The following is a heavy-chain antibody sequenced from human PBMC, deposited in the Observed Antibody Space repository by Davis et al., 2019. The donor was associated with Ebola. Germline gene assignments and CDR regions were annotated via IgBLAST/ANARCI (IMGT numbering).Heavy chain of an antibody. CDR3: ARQSSGWYGNWFDP. V-gene: IGHV4-39*01. CDR2: IYYSGST. D-gene: IGHD6-19*01. J-gene: IGHJ5*02. CDR1: GGSISSSSYY. Sequence: PSETLSLTCTVSGGSISSSSYYWGWIRQPPGKGLEWIGSIYYSGSTYYNPSLKSRVTISVDTSKNQFSLKLSSVTAADTAVYYCARQSSGWYGNWFDPWGQGTLVTVSS.